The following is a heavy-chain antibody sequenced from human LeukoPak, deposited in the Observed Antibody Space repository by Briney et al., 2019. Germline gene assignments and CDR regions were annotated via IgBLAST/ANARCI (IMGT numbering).Heavy chain of an antibody. Sequence: GGSLRLSCAASGFTFSHYWMSWVRLSPGKGLEWEGNIKHDGSYQFCVDSVRGRFTISRDNAKNSLYLQMSSLTAEDTAIYYCAKDTDVGNFDYWGQGTLVTVSS. D-gene: IGHD4-23*01. J-gene: IGHJ4*02. V-gene: IGHV3-7*01. CDR2: IKHDGSYQ. CDR3: AKDTDVGNFDY. CDR1: GFTFSHYW.